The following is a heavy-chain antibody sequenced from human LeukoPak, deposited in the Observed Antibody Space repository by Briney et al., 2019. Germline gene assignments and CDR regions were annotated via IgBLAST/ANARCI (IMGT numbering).Heavy chain of an antibody. CDR2: ISSSSDYI. J-gene: IGHJ5*02. D-gene: IGHD4-17*01. CDR3: ARGATTTRFGRFDP. Sequence: AGGSLRLSCAASGFTVSRNYMNWVRQAPGKGLEWVSSISSSSDYIYHADSVKGRFTISRDNPKKSLYLQMNSLRAEDTAVYYCARGATTTRFGRFDPWGQGTLVIVSS. V-gene: IGHV3-21*01. CDR1: GFTVSRNY.